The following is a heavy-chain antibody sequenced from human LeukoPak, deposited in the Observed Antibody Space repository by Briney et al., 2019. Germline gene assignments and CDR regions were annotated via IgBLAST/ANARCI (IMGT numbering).Heavy chain of an antibody. V-gene: IGHV4-39*02. CDR2: IYSSGST. CDR1: GVSISSGSNY. CDR3: ARADSSGYDAFDI. J-gene: IGHJ3*02. Sequence: SETLSLTCSVSGVSISSGSNYRGWIRQPPGKTLEWIGSIYSSGSTYYNSSLKSRVIILIDTSKNHFSLTLSSVTAADTAVYYCARADSSGYDAFDIWGQGTMVTVSS. D-gene: IGHD3-22*01.